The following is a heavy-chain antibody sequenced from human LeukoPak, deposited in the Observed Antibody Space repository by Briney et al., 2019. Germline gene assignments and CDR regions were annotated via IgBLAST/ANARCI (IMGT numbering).Heavy chain of an antibody. J-gene: IGHJ4*02. D-gene: IGHD2-15*01. CDR2: INPSGGST. CDR1: GYTFTGYY. V-gene: IGHV1-46*01. Sequence: SVKVSCKASGYTFTGYYMHWVRQAPGQGLEWMGIINPSGGSTSYAQKFQGRVTMTRDTSTSTVYMELSSLRSEDTAVYYCARGRYCSGGSCSLTGYFDYWGQGTLVTVSS. CDR3: ARGRYCSGGSCSLTGYFDY.